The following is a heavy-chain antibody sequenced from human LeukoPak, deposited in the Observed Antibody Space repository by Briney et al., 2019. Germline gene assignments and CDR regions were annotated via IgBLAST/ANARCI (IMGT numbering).Heavy chain of an antibody. Sequence: GGSLRLSCAASGFTFRGYSMNWVRQAPGKGLEWVSHISSGSSTIYYADSVEGRFTISRDNAKNSLYLQMNSLRAEDTAVYYCARDPYYYDSSGYYYYFDYWGQGTLVTVSS. V-gene: IGHV3-48*04. CDR3: ARDPYYYDSSGYYYYFDY. D-gene: IGHD3-22*01. CDR1: GFTFRGYS. CDR2: ISSGSSTI. J-gene: IGHJ4*02.